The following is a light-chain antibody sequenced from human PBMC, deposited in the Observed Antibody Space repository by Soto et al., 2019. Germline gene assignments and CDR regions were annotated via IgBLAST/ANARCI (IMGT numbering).Light chain of an antibody. CDR2: LDSDDSH. J-gene: IGLJ2*01. CDR1: SGRYTYT. CDR3: QTWGTGIHEI. Sequence: QPVLTQSPSASASLGASVKLTCTLSSGRYTYTIAWHQQQPGKGPRYLLSLDSDDSHNKGDGIPDRFSGSSSGAERYLTISSLQSEDEADYYCQTWGTGIHEIFGGGTKLTVL. V-gene: IGLV4-69*01.